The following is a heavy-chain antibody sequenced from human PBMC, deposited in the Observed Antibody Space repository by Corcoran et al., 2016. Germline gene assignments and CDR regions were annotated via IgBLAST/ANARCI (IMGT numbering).Heavy chain of an antibody. CDR2: INSDGSST. CDR3: ARADSSGNGVEY. J-gene: IGHJ4*02. CDR1: GFTFSSYW. V-gene: IGHV3-74*01. D-gene: IGHD3-10*01. Sequence: EVQLVESGGGLVEHGGSLRLSCAASGFTFSSYWMHWVRQAPGKGLVWVSRINSDGSSTSYADSVKGRFTISRDNAKNTLYLQMNSLRAEDTAVYYCARADSSGNGVEYWGQGTLVTVSS.